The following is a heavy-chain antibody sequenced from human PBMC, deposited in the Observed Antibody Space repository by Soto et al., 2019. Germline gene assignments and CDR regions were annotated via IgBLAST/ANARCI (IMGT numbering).Heavy chain of an antibody. Sequence: QVQLVQSGAEVKKPGASVKVSCKASGYTFTSYYMHWVRQAPGQGLEWMGIINPSGGSTSYAQKFQGRVTMARDTSTSTVYMELSSLRSEDTAVYYCARALGDIVLMAGGGYYFDYWGQGTLVTVSS. CDR2: INPSGGST. D-gene: IGHD2-8*01. CDR3: ARALGDIVLMAGGGYYFDY. V-gene: IGHV1-46*03. CDR1: GYTFTSYY. J-gene: IGHJ4*02.